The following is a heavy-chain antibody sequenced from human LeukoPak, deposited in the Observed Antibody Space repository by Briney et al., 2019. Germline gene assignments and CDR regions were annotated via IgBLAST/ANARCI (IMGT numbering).Heavy chain of an antibody. V-gene: IGHV3-21*01. Sequence: GGSLRLSCAASGFTFSSYSMNWVRQAPGKGLEWVSSISSGSGYIYYTDSMKGRFTISRDNAKNTLYLQMNSLRAEDTAVYYCAREGRSYYYMDVWGKGTTVTVSS. CDR2: ISSGSGYI. CDR1: GFTFSSYS. J-gene: IGHJ6*03. CDR3: AREGRSYYYMDV.